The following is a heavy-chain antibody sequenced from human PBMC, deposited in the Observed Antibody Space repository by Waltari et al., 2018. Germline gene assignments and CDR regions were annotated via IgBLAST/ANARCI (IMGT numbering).Heavy chain of an antibody. V-gene: IGHV4-59*01. Sequence: VQLPESGPGLVKPSEPLSLTCTVACGLISSSYWSWIRQPPAQGLELIGYIYYSGSTKYNPYLKSRVTISVDTSKNQFSLKLSSVTAAYTAVYYCARGSEQQLVRGHYYGMDVWGQGTTFTVSS. CDR2: IYYSGST. J-gene: IGHJ6*02. CDR3: ARGSEQQLVRGHYYGMDV. D-gene: IGHD6-13*01. CDR1: CGLISSSY.